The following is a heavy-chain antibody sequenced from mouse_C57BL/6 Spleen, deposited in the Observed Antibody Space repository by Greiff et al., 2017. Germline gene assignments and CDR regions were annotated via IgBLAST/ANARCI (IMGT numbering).Heavy chain of an antibody. D-gene: IGHD2-4*01. V-gene: IGHV14-1*01. CDR2: LDPEDGDT. J-gene: IGHJ2*01. Sequence: EVKLQQSGAELVRPGASVKLSCTASGFNIKDYYMHWVKQRPEQGLEWIGRLDPEDGDTEYAPKFQGKATMTADTSSNTAYLQLSSLTSEDTAVYYCTTRDDYEYYFDYWGQGTTLTVSS. CDR1: GFNIKDYY. CDR3: TTRDDYEYYFDY.